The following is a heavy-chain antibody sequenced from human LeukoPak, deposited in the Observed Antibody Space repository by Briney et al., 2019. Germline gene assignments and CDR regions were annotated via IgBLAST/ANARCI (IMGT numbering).Heavy chain of an antibody. CDR2: MNPNNGNT. CDR1: GYTFTSYD. CDR3: ARSTPTDYYMDV. Sequence: ASVKVSCKASGYTFTSYDSNWGRQATGQGLEWMGWMNPNNGNTGYAQKFQGGVTMTRNTSISTAYMELSSLSSEDTAVYYCARSTPTDYYMDVWGKGTTVTISS. J-gene: IGHJ6*03. V-gene: IGHV1-8*01.